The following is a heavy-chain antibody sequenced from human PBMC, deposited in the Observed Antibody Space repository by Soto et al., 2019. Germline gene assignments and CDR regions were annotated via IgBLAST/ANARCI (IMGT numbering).Heavy chain of an antibody. V-gene: IGHV4-59*08. D-gene: IGHD3-9*01. CDR2: IYYSGST. CDR3: ARHPYYDILTGSVWFDP. Sequence: SETLSLTCTVSGGSISSYYWSWIRQPPGKGLEWIGYIYYSGSTNYNPSLKSRVTISVDTSKNQFSLKLSSVTAADTAVYYCARHPYYDILTGSVWFDPWGQGTLVTSPQ. J-gene: IGHJ5*02. CDR1: GGSISSYY.